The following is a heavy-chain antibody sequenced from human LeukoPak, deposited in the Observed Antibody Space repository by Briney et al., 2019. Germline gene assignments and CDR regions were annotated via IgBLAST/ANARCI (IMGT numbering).Heavy chain of an antibody. CDR2: INPNSRGT. J-gene: IGHJ3*02. V-gene: IGHV1-2*07. D-gene: IGHD5-18*01. CDR1: VYTFTDYY. CDR3: ARRAREYSHDAFDI. Sequence: GASVNVSFKASVYTFTDYYMHWVRQAPGQGLEWMGWINPNSRGTDSAHKFQGRFSMTRDTSISTAYMELSRLRSDDTAVYYCARRAREYSHDAFDIWGQRETVTASS.